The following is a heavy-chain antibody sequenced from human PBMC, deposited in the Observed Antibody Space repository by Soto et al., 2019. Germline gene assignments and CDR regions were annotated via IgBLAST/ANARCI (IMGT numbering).Heavy chain of an antibody. CDR1: GFIFSNYG. J-gene: IGHJ4*02. D-gene: IGHD3-16*01. CDR2: IWNDGSKE. CDR3: ARTSYYDKTGVFDY. Sequence: GGSLRLSCAASGFIFSNYGMHWVRQAPGKGLEWVAVIWNDGSKEYYVDSVKGRFTISRDNLKNTVSLQMNGLRAEDTAVYYCARTSYYDKTGVFDYWGQGTLVTVSS. V-gene: IGHV3-33*01.